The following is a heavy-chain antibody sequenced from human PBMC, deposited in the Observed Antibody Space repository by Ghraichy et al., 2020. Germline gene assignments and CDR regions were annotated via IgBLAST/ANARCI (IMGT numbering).Heavy chain of an antibody. CDR1: GDSISSGYF. V-gene: IGHV4-38-2*02. CDR3: VRERDYFGDNY. D-gene: IGHD3-10*01. CDR2: IYYSGST. J-gene: IGHJ4*02. Sequence: ESLNISCTVSGDSISSGYFWGWIRQPPGKGLEWIGNIYYSGSTYYNPSLKSRVTLSVDTSKNQFSLNLRSVTAADTAIYYCVRERDYFGDNYWGQGTLVTVSS.